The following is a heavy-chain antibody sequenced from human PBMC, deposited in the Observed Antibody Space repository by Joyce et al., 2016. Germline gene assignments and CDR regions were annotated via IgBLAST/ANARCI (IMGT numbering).Heavy chain of an antibody. Sequence: EVQLVQSGAEVRKPGESLRISCLGSGYTFSTYWIAWVRQMPGTGLEYLGIVDPNDSDVRYSPSFEGRVAISADKSINTAYLQCTSLQASDTAIYFCARHRGGTSPLLYYFAGMDVWGQGTSVTVSS. CDR3: ARHRGGTSPLLYYFAGMDV. D-gene: IGHD1/OR15-1a*01. V-gene: IGHV5-51*01. CDR2: VDPNDSDV. CDR1: GYTFSTYW. J-gene: IGHJ6*02.